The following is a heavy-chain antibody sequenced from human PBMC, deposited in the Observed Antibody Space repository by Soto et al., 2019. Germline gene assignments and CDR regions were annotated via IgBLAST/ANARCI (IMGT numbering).Heavy chain of an antibody. Sequence: EVQLVESGGGLVKPGGSLRLSCAASGFTFSSYSMNWVRQAPGKGLEWVSSISSSSSYIYYADSVKGRFTISRDNAKNSLYLQMNSLIAEDTAVYYCARTRGSYYYDSSGYYFDYWGQGTLVTVFS. D-gene: IGHD3-22*01. J-gene: IGHJ4*02. CDR1: GFTFSSYS. V-gene: IGHV3-21*01. CDR3: ARTRGSYYYDSSGYYFDY. CDR2: ISSSSSYI.